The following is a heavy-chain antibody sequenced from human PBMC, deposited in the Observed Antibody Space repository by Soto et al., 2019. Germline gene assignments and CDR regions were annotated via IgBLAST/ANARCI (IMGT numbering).Heavy chain of an antibody. V-gene: IGHV3-30*18. Sequence: GGSLRLSCAASGFIFAKYGMHWVRQGPGKGLEWVALITYEGSNKYYADAVKGRFTISRDNAKDMESLQMDSLRGEDTAGYYCAKARDANNWANYYGLDVWGQGTTVTVSS. CDR2: ITYEGSNK. CDR1: GFIFAKYG. J-gene: IGHJ6*02. CDR3: AKARDANNWANYYGLDV. D-gene: IGHD1-1*01.